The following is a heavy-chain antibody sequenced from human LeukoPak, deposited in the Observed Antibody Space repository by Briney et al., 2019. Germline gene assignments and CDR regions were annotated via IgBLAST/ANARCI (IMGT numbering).Heavy chain of an antibody. D-gene: IGHD1-1*01. CDR1: GYTFTGYG. Sequence: ASVKVSCKASGYTFTGYGISWVRPAPGQGLEWMGWISTYNGNRNYAQKLQGRVTMTTDTSTSTAYMELRSLRSDDTAVYYCARAQFTTLGAFDIWGQGTMVTVSS. CDR3: ARAQFTTLGAFDI. J-gene: IGHJ3*02. V-gene: IGHV1-18*01. CDR2: ISTYNGNR.